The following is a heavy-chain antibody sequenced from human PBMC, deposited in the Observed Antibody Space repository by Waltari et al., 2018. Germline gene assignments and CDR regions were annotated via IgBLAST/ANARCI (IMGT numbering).Heavy chain of an antibody. D-gene: IGHD6-13*01. Sequence: QVQLQESGPGLVKPSETPSLTCTVSGGSVNSGLYYWTWIRQPPGKGLEWIGYIYYSGSTSYNPSLKSRVTMSIDTSKSQFSLKLSSVTAADTAVYYCASRRSSWIPNYYYYGMDVWGQGTTVTVSS. J-gene: IGHJ6*02. CDR3: ASRRSSWIPNYYYYGMDV. CDR1: GGSVNSGLYY. V-gene: IGHV4-61*01. CDR2: IYYSGST.